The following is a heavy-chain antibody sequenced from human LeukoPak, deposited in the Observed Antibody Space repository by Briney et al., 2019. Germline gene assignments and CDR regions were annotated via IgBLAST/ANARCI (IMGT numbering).Heavy chain of an antibody. Sequence: GGSLRLSCAASGFTFNTYSMNWVRQAPGKGLEWVSSIDSTSTYIFYADSLKGRVTISRDNAKNSLILHMNSLRAEDTAVYYCVAAAGYYFDYWGQGTLVTVSS. V-gene: IGHV3-21*01. CDR2: IDSTSTYI. CDR3: VAAAGYYFDY. CDR1: GFTFNTYS. D-gene: IGHD6-25*01. J-gene: IGHJ4*02.